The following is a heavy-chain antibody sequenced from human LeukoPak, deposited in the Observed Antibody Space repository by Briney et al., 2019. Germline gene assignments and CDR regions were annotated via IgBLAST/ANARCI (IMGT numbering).Heavy chain of an antibody. CDR3: ATDLAAAGTFDY. CDR2: FDPEDGET. D-gene: IGHD6-13*01. CDR1: GYTFTSYD. J-gene: IGHJ4*02. V-gene: IGHV1-24*01. Sequence: ASVKVSCKASGYTFTSYDINWVRQAPGKGLEWMGGFDPEDGETIYAQKFQGRVTMTEDTSTDTAYMELSSLRSEDTAVYYCATDLAAAGTFDYWGQGTLVTVSS.